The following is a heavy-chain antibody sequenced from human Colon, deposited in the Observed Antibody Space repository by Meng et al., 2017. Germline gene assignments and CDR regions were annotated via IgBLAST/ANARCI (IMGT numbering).Heavy chain of an antibody. Sequence: DGLPVEVGGCLVKPGGSLRLAWGASGFSFCSHARNWVRQAPGTGLEWVASISHSTTNIYNADSVKGRFAISRDNVNNALYLQMNSLRAEDTAIYYCSRGSITWPFDNWGQGTLVTVSS. J-gene: IGHJ4*02. CDR2: ISHSTTNI. V-gene: IGHV3-21*01. CDR3: SRGSITWPFDN. D-gene: IGHD3-3*02. CDR1: GFSFCSHA.